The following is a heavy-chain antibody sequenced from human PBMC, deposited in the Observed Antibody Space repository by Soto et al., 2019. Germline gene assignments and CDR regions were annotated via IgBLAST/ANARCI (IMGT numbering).Heavy chain of an antibody. Sequence: HPGGSLRLSCAASGFTFSSYWMSWVRQAPGKGLEWVANIKQDGSETYYVDSVKGRFTISRDNAKNTLYLQMNSLRAEDTAVYYCAKDHFEDIVVVPAAMPVYYYYYGMDVWGQGTTVTVSS. D-gene: IGHD2-2*01. J-gene: IGHJ6*02. CDR2: IKQDGSET. V-gene: IGHV3-7*05. CDR1: GFTFSSYW. CDR3: AKDHFEDIVVVPAAMPVYYYYYGMDV.